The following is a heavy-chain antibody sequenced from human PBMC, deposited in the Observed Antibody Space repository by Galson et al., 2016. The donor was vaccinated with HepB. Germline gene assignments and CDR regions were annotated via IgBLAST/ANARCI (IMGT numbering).Heavy chain of an antibody. V-gene: IGHV5-51*01. CDR1: GYSFTSYW. Sequence: QSGAEVKKPGESLKISCKGSGYSFTSYWIGWVRQIPGKGLEWMGIIYPGDSDTRYSPSFQGQVTMSVDKSISTAYLQWSSLKATDTAMYYCARAIMGDTSVTAGIPEYYFDFWGQGSLVTVSS. CDR2: IYPGDSDT. J-gene: IGHJ4*02. CDR3: ARAIMGDTSVTAGIPEYYFDF. D-gene: IGHD1-26*01.